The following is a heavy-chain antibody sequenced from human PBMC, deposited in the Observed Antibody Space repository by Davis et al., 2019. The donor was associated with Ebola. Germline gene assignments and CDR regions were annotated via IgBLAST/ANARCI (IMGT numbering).Heavy chain of an antibody. CDR3: ARHYKGEGGHSYEDY. CDR2: IYPGDSHT. J-gene: IGHJ4*02. V-gene: IGHV5-51*01. CDR1: GYSFANYW. Sequence: GESLKISCEGSGYSFANYWIAWVCQVPGKGLEWMGIIYPGDSHTRYNPSFQGQVTISADRSINTAYLQWSGLKASDTAMYYCARHYKGEGGHSYEDYWGQGTLVTVSS. D-gene: IGHD5-18*01.